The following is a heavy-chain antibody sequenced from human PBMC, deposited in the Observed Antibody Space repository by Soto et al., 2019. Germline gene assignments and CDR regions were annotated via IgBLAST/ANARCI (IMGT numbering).Heavy chain of an antibody. V-gene: IGHV4-59*01. CDR1: GGSISSYY. CDR2: IYYSGST. J-gene: IGHJ4*02. D-gene: IGHD5-18*01. CDR3: ARGGYTAEFDY. Sequence: SETLSLTCTVSGGSISSYYWSWIRQPPGKGLEWIGYIYYSGSTNYNPSLKSRVTISVDTSKNQFSLKLSSVTAADTAVYYCARGGYTAEFDYWGQGTLVTVSS.